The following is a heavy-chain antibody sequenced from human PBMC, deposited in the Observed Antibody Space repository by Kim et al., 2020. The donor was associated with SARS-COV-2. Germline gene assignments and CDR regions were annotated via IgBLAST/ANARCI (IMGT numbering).Heavy chain of an antibody. Sequence: GGSLRLSCAASGFTFSSYSMNWVRQAPGKGLEWVSSISSSSSYIYYADSVKGRFTISRDNAKNSLYLQMNSLRAEDTAVYYCAGGGTDPGYSMGINWFDPWGQGTLVTVSS. D-gene: IGHD6-13*01. CDR1: GFTFSSYS. CDR2: ISSSSSYI. CDR3: AGGGTDPGYSMGINWFDP. J-gene: IGHJ5*02. V-gene: IGHV3-21*01.